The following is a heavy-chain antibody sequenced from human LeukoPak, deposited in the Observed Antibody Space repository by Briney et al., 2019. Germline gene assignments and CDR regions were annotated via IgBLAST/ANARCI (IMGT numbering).Heavy chain of an antibody. CDR2: IDSGGSV. CDR1: GFTFTSYS. CDR3: ARDGSERAVAV. D-gene: IGHD6-19*01. J-gene: IGHJ4*02. V-gene: IGHV3-53*01. Sequence: GGSLRLSCAASGFTFTSYSMNWVRQAPGKGLEWVSVIDSGGSVYYADSVKGRFTISRDNSKNTLFLQMNSLRAEDTAVYYCARDGSERAVAVWGQGTLVTVSS.